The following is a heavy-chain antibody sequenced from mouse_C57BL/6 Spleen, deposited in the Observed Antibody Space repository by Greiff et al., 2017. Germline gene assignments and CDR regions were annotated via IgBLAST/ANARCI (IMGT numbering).Heavy chain of an antibody. CDR3: ARSGPVATDFAWFAY. D-gene: IGHD1-1*01. CDR2: IYIGNGYT. V-gene: IGHV1-58*01. Sequence: VQLQQSGAELVRPGSSVKMSCKTSGYTFTSYGINWVKQRPGQGLEWIGYIYIGNGYTESNEKFKGKATLTSDTSSSTAYMQLSSLTSEDSSIYFCARSGPVATDFAWFAYWGQGTLVTVSA. J-gene: IGHJ3*01. CDR1: GYTFTSYG.